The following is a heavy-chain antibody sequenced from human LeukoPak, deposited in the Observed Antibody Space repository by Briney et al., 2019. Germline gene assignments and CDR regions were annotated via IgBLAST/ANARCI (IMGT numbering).Heavy chain of an antibody. J-gene: IGHJ4*02. D-gene: IGHD3-22*01. V-gene: IGHV4-59*01. CDR3: ARDSIANYDSSGSYFDY. CDR2: IYYSGST. CDR1: GGSISSYY. Sequence: PSETLSLTCTVSGGSISSYYWSWIRQPPGKGLEWIGYIYYSGSTNYNPSLKSRVTISVDTSKNQSSLKLSSVTAADTAVYYCARDSIANYDSSGSYFDYWGQGTLVTVSS.